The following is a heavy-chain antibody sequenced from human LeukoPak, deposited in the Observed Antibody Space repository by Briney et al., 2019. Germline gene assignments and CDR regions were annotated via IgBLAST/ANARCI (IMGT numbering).Heavy chain of an antibody. V-gene: IGHV3-21*01. CDR1: GFTLSSYS. CDR2: ISSSSTYI. J-gene: IGHJ4*02. Sequence: PGGSLRLSCAASGFTLSSYSMNWVRQAPGKGLECVSSISSSSTYIYYADAVKGKFTISRDNAKTTLYLQMNSLRAEDTAVYYCARDETYYYGSGIDYWGQGTLVTVSS. D-gene: IGHD3-10*01. CDR3: ARDETYYYGSGIDY.